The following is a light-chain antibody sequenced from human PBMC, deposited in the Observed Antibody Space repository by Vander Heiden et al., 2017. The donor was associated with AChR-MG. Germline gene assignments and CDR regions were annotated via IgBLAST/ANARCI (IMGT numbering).Light chain of an antibody. CDR2: DVS. CDR1: SSDVGGYNY. Sequence: QSALTQPRSVSGSPGQSVTISCTGTSSDVGGYNYLCCYQQHPGKATNLMIYDVSKRPAGVPDRFAGSKGGNTASLTIAGLQDEDEDDYYCCSDAGSDSSVFGGGTKLTGL. CDR3: CSDAGSDSSV. V-gene: IGLV2-11*01. J-gene: IGLJ3*02.